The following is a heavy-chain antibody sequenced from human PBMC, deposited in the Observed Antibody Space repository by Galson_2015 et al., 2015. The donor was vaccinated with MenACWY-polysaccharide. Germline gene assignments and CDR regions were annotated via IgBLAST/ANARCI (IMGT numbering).Heavy chain of an antibody. CDR2: INSDGTST. CDR1: GLTFSRYW. J-gene: IGHJ4*02. D-gene: IGHD7-27*01. V-gene: IGHV3-74*01. Sequence: SLRLSCAVSGLTFSRYWMHWVRQGPGKGLEWVSRINSDGTSTSYGDSVKGRFTVSRDNAKNTLYLQMNSLRAEDTAVYYCATRNIVTGEDFDYWGQGTLVTVSS. CDR3: ATRNIVTGEDFDY.